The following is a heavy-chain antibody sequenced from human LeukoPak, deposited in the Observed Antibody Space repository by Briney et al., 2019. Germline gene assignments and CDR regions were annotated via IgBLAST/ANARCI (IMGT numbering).Heavy chain of an antibody. Sequence: SETLSLTCTVSGGSISSYYWSWIRQPPGKGLEWIGYIYYSGSTNYNPSLESRVTISVDTSKNQFSLKLSSVTAADTAVYYCASGGVSGYAFGYWGQGTLVTVSS. J-gene: IGHJ4*02. D-gene: IGHD3-22*01. V-gene: IGHV4-59*01. CDR1: GGSISSYY. CDR2: IYYSGST. CDR3: ASGGVSGYAFGY.